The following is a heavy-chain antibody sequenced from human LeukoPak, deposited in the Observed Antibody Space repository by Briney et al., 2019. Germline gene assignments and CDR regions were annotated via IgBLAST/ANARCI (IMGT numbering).Heavy chain of an antibody. V-gene: IGHV3-15*01. CDR2: IKSKTDGGAT. CDR1: GFTFSNAW. Sequence: GGSLRLSCAASGFTFSNAWMSWVRQAPGKGLEWVGRIKSKTDGGATDYAAPVKGRFTISRDDSKNTLYLQMNSLKTEDTAVYYCTTGPLWFGELRWCDPWGQGTLVTVSS. J-gene: IGHJ5*02. D-gene: IGHD3-10*01. CDR3: TTGPLWFGELRWCDP.